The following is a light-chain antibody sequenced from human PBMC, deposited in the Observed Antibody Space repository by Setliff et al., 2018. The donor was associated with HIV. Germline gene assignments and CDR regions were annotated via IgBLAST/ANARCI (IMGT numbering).Light chain of an antibody. CDR1: NIGSKS. J-gene: IGLJ1*01. Sequence: SYELTQPPSVSVAPGKTATITCGGNNIGSKSVHGYQRKPSQAPLMVVYDASDRPSGIPDRVSGSKSGNTATLTISRVDAGDEADYYCQVWDNNSDHYVFGTGTKVTVL. CDR2: DAS. CDR3: QVWDNNSDHYV. V-gene: IGLV3-21*03.